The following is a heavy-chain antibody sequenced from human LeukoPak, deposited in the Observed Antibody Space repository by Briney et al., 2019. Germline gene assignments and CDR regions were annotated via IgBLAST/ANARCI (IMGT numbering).Heavy chain of an antibody. Sequence: GSLRPSCAVTGFNLRTYWIHWVRHSPGRGLEWVARINGEGSRISYADSVRGRFTISRDNAKNTAYLQMNSLRAEDTALYYCARDPGYYYYGMDVWGQGTTVVVSS. CDR3: ARDPGYYYYGMDV. CDR1: GFNLRTYW. V-gene: IGHV3-74*01. J-gene: IGHJ6*02. CDR2: INGEGSRI.